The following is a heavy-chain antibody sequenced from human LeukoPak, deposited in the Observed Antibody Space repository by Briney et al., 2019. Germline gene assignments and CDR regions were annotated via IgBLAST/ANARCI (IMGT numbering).Heavy chain of an antibody. CDR2: ISSSSSTI. CDR3: AKARGSSGWYGD. Sequence: GGSLRLSCAASGFTFSSYSMNWVRQAPGKGLEWVSYISSSSSTIYYADSVKGRFTISRDNAKNSLYLQMNSLRAEDTALYYCAKARGSSGWYGDWGQGTLVTVSS. D-gene: IGHD6-19*01. J-gene: IGHJ4*02. CDR1: GFTFSSYS. V-gene: IGHV3-48*04.